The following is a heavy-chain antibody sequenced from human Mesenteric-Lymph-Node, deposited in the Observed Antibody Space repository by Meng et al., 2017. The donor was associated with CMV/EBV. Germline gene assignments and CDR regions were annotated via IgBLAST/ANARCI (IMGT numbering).Heavy chain of an antibody. CDR3: ARDHGFSSSWYYFDY. CDR1: GFTFDDYT. CDR2: ISNSNNYI. D-gene: IGHD6-13*01. Sequence: SCAASGFTFDDYTMHWVRQAPGKGLEWVSSISNSNNYIYYADSVKGRFTISRDNAKNSVSLQMNSLRAEDTAVYYCARDHGFSSSWYYFDYWGQGTLVTVSS. J-gene: IGHJ4*02. V-gene: IGHV3-21*01.